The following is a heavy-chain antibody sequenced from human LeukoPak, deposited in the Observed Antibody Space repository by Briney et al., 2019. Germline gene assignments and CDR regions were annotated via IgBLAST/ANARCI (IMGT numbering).Heavy chain of an antibody. CDR3: ARRQDSSWYRYYYYYGMDV. D-gene: IGHD6-13*01. CDR1: GGSISSSSYY. V-gene: IGHV4-39*07. CDR2: IHYSGSI. J-gene: IGHJ6*02. Sequence: PSETLSLTCIVSGGSISSSSYYWGWIRQTPGKGLEWIEGIHYSGSINYNPSLKSRVTISVDTSKNQFSLKLSSVTAADTAVYYCARRQDSSWYRYYYYYGMDVWGQGTTVTVSS.